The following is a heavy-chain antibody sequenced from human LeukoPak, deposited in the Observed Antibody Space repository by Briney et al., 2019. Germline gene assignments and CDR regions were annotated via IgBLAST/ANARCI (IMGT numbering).Heavy chain of an antibody. CDR1: GYTFTGYW. CDR2: ISPSGGST. CDR3: ARGEQWLVLNWFDP. J-gene: IGHJ5*02. Sequence: GASVKVSCKAFGYTFTGYWMHWVRQAPGQGPEWMGVISPSGGSTIYAQKFKGRVTLTRDMSTSTVYMELSSLRSEDTAVYYCARGEQWLVLNWFDPWGQGTLVTVSS. V-gene: IGHV1-46*01. D-gene: IGHD6-19*01.